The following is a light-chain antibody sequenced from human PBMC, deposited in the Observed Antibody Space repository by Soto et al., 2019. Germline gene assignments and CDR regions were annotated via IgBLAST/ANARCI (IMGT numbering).Light chain of an antibody. CDR1: QSVSSN. CDR2: GAS. Sequence: EIVMTQSTATLSVSPGERATLSCMASQSVSSNLAWYQQKPGQAPRLLIYGASTRATGIPARFSGSGSGTEFTLTISSLQSEDFAVYYCQQYNNWPPTFGGGTKVDI. V-gene: IGKV3-15*01. CDR3: QQYNNWPPT. J-gene: IGKJ4*01.